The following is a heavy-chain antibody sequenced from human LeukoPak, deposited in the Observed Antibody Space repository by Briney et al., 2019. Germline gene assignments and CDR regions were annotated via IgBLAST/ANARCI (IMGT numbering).Heavy chain of an antibody. D-gene: IGHD6-13*01. Sequence: ASVKVSCKASGYTFTSYGISWVRQAPGQGLEWMGWISAYNGNTNYAQKLQGRVTMTTDTSTSTAYMELRSLRSDDTAVYYCAREAAGTAWYCYYGMDVWGQGTTVTVSS. V-gene: IGHV1-18*01. CDR1: GYTFTSYG. CDR2: ISAYNGNT. J-gene: IGHJ6*02. CDR3: AREAAGTAWYCYYGMDV.